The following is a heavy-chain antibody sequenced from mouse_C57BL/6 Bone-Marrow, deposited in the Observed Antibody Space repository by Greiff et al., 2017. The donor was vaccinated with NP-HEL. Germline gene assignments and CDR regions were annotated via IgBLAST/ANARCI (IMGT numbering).Heavy chain of an antibody. CDR3: TTSCGYYPWFAY. Sequence: EVQLQQSGAELVRPGASVKLSCTASGFNIKDDYMHWVKQRPEQGLEWIGWIDPENGDTEYASKFQGKATITADTSSNTAYLQLSSLTSEDTAVYYCTTSCGYYPWFAYWGQGTLVTVSA. CDR1: GFNIKDDY. D-gene: IGHD2-3*01. V-gene: IGHV14-4*01. CDR2: IDPENGDT. J-gene: IGHJ3*01.